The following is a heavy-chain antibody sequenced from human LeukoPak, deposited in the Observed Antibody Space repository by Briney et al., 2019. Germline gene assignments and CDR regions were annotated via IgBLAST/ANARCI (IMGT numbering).Heavy chain of an antibody. CDR2: INTAGSST. D-gene: IGHD1-26*01. V-gene: IGHV3-74*01. CDR3: TRQYTGSFLFFDY. CDR1: GFAFSTYW. Sequence: GGSLRLSCAASGFAFSTYWMHWVRQAPGKGLVWVSRINTAGSSTYYADSVKGRFVISRDNAKRSLYLRINSLRAEDTAVYYCTRQYTGSFLFFDYWGQGTLVTVSS. J-gene: IGHJ4*02.